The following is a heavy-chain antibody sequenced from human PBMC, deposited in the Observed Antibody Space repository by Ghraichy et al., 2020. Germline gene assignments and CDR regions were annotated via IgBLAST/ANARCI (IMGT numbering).Heavy chain of an antibody. CDR3: ARSYYDSSGYYALNFDY. CDR1: GYTFTSYD. J-gene: IGHJ4*02. CDR2: MNPNSGNT. D-gene: IGHD3-22*01. Sequence: ASVKVSCKASGYTFTSYDINWVRQATGQGLEWMGWMNPNSGNTGYAQKFQGRVTMTRNTSISTAYMELSSLRSEDTAVYYCARSYYDSSGYYALNFDYWGQGTLVTVSS. V-gene: IGHV1-8*01.